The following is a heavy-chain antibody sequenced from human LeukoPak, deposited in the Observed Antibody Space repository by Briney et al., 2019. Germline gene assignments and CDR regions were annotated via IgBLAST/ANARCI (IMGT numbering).Heavy chain of an antibody. CDR2: IYYNGNS. CDR3: ARTGYDSSGNGFDP. CDR1: GGSINTYY. Sequence: SETLSLTCTVSGGSINTYYWSWIRQPPGKGLEWIAYIYYNGNSNYNPSLKSRVTISVDTSKNQFTLKLSSVTAADTAVYYCARTGYDSSGNGFDPGGQGTLVTVSS. D-gene: IGHD3-22*01. V-gene: IGHV4-59*01. J-gene: IGHJ5*02.